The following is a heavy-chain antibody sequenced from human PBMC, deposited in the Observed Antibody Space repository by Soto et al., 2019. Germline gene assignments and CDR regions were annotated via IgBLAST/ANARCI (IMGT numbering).Heavy chain of an antibody. J-gene: IGHJ6*02. CDR3: SRALRSAYDPGYYGMDV. CDR2: ISYDGRNT. CDR1: GFTFSYCG. V-gene: IGHV3-30*03. D-gene: IGHD5-12*01. Sequence: QVQLVESGGGVVQPGRSLRLSCAASGFTFSYCGMHWVRQTPGKGLEWVSFISYDGRNTDFADSVKGRFTVSRDDSKSTLYLQMNSLRADETAVYYCSRALRSAYDPGYYGMDVWGQGTTVSVSS.